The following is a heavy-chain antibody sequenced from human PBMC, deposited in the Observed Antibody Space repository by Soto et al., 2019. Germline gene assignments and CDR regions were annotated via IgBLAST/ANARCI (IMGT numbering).Heavy chain of an antibody. J-gene: IGHJ4*02. D-gene: IGHD3-10*01. V-gene: IGHV4-59*01. CDR2: IYYSGNT. CDR1: GGSISTYY. CDR3: ARSTYGSWSYYNERLFDY. Sequence: SETLSLTCTVSGGSISTYYWSWIRQPPGKGLEWIGYIYYSGNTKYNPSLKSRVTISVDTSKNQFSLNLSSVTAADTAVYYCARSTYGSWSYYNERLFDYWGQRTLVTVSS.